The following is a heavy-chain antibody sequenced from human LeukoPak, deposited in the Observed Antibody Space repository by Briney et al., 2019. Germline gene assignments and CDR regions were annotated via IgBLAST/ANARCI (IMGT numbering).Heavy chain of an antibody. J-gene: IGHJ4*02. V-gene: IGHV3-30*02. D-gene: IGHD5-12*01. CDR1: GFSFSSYG. Sequence: GGSLRLSCAASGFSFSSYGMHWVRQAPGKGLEWVAFIRYDGSNKYYTDSVKGRFTISRDNSKNTLYLQMNSLRGDDTAVYYCAKEGRGYSGPGDYWGQGTLVTVSS. CDR3: AKEGRGYSGPGDY. CDR2: IRYDGSNK.